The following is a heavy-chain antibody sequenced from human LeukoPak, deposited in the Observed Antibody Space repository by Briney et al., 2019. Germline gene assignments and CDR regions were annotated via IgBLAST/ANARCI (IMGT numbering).Heavy chain of an antibody. V-gene: IGHV3-21*01. Sequence: GGSLRLTCTASGFTFSSFNMNWVRQAPGKGLEWVASISGSSSYRNYADSVKGRFTISRDNAKNSVYLQMNSLRAEETAVYYCARSAYGDSAFEYWGQGTLITVSS. CDR3: ARSAYGDSAFEY. CDR1: GFTFSSFN. J-gene: IGHJ4*02. D-gene: IGHD4-17*01. CDR2: ISGSSSYR.